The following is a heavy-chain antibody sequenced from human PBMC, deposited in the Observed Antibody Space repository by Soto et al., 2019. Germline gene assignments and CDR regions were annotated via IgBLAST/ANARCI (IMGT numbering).Heavy chain of an antibody. V-gene: IGHV4-30-4*01. Sequence: SSETLSLTCTVSGGSISSGDYYWSWIRQPPGKGLEWIGYIYYSGSTYYNPSLKSRVTISVDTSKNQFSLKLSSVTAADTAVYYCARDTAMVGEDGMDVWGQGTTVTVSS. CDR1: GGSISSGDYY. CDR2: IYYSGST. D-gene: IGHD5-18*01. CDR3: ARDTAMVGEDGMDV. J-gene: IGHJ6*02.